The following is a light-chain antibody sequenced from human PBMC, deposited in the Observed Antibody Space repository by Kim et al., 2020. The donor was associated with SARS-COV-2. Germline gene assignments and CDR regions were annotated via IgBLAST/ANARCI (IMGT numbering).Light chain of an antibody. CDR1: NIGSRN. V-gene: IGLV3-9*01. CDR2: KDK. Sequence: SYELTQPPAVSVALGQTARITCAGNNIGSRNVHWYQQKPGQAPVLLIYKDKNRPSGIPERFSGSNSGNTATLTISRAQAGDEADYYCQVWDTTTGVFGGG. J-gene: IGLJ3*02. CDR3: QVWDTTTGV.